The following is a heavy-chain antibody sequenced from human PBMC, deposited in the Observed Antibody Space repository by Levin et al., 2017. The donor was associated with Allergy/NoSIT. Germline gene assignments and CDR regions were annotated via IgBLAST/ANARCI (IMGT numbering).Heavy chain of an antibody. J-gene: IGHJ4*02. CDR1: GFTVNSNY. Sequence: GESLKISCAASGFTVNSNYMTWVRQAPGRGLEWVSVIYSSGSSYYADSVNGRFTISRDNSKNTLYLQMTSLRAEDTAVYYCARGSFLGYCSSASCYLDSWGQGTLVTVSS. V-gene: IGHV3-66*01. CDR2: IYSSGSS. CDR3: ARGSFLGYCSSASCYLDS. D-gene: IGHD2-2*01.